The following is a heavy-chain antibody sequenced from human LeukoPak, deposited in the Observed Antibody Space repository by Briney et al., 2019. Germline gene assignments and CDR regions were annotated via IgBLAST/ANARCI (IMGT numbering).Heavy chain of an antibody. V-gene: IGHV1-3*01. D-gene: IGHD2-2*01. J-gene: IGHJ1*01. Sequence: ASVKVSCKASGYTFTSYAMHWVRQAPGQRLEWMGWINAGNGNTIYSQKFQGRVTITRDTSASTAYMELSSLRSEDTAVYYCARHSSTSLEYFQHWGQGTLVTVSS. CDR3: ARHSSTSLEYFQH. CDR2: INAGNGNT. CDR1: GYTFTSYA.